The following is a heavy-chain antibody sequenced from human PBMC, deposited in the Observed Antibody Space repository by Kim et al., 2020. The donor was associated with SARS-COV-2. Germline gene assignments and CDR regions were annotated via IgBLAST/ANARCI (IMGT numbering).Heavy chain of an antibody. CDR2: VRSKTDGGTT. CDR3: TGDDYLWGTYRP. V-gene: IGHV3-15*01. Sequence: GGSLRLSCAASGFTFRHAWMSWVRQAPGKGLEWVGRVRSKTDGGTTDYAEPVKGRFTISRDDSENTLYLQMNSLKTEDTAVYFCTGDDYLWGTYRPWGQGTLVTVSS. J-gene: IGHJ4*02. D-gene: IGHD3-16*02. CDR1: GFTFRHAW.